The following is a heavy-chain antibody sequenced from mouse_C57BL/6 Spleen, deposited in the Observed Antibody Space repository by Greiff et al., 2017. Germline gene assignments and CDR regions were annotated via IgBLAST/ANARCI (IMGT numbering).Heavy chain of an antibody. CDR2: INPSSGYT. J-gene: IGHJ1*03. Sequence: QVQLQQSGAELARPGASVKMSCKASGYTFTSYTMHWVKQRPGQGLEWIGYINPSSGYTKYNQKFKDKATLTADKSSSTAYMQLSSLTSEDSAVYYCARGEDYCGGGWYFDVWGTGTTVTVSS. D-gene: IGHD1-1*01. V-gene: IGHV1-4*01. CDR1: GYTFTSYT. CDR3: ARGEDYCGGGWYFDV.